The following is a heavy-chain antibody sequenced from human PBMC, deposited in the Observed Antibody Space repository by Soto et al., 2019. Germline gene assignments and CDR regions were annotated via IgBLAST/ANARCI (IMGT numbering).Heavy chain of an antibody. CDR1: GYPFSSYG. J-gene: IGHJ4*02. V-gene: IGHV1-69*13. D-gene: IGHD4-4*01. CDR3: ARDGSNREVWYY. Sequence: SVKVSCKTSGYPFSSYGISWVRQAPGQGLEWLGGIIPIFGTANYAQKFQGRVTITADESTSTAYMELSSLRSEDTAVYYCARDGSNREVWYYWGQGTLVTVSS. CDR2: IIPIFGTA.